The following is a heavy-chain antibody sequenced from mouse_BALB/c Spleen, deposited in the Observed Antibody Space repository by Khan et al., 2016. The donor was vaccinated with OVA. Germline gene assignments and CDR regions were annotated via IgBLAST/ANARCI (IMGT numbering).Heavy chain of an antibody. CDR1: GYTFTNYW. CDR3: ARWATWFFDV. CDR2: IYTGGDYT. J-gene: IGHJ1*01. D-gene: IGHD3-1*01. Sequence: QVQLKESGGEVLRPGTSVKISCKASGYTFTNYWLGWVKQRPGHGLEWIGDIYTGGDYTNYNEKFKGKATLTVDTSSSTANMELSSLTSEDSAVYFCARWATWFFDVWGAGTTVTVSS. V-gene: IGHV1-63*02.